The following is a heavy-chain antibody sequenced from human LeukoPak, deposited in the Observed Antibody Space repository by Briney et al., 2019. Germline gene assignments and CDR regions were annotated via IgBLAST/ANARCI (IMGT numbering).Heavy chain of an antibody. CDR2: IYYSGST. CDR3: ARDRPYDSSGYYGAVGWGYYYYGMDV. D-gene: IGHD3-22*01. J-gene: IGHJ6*02. CDR1: GGSISSYY. Sequence: SETLSLTCTVSGGSISSYYWSWIRQPPGKGLECFGYIYYSGSTNYNPSLKSRVTISVDTSKNQFSLKLSSVTAADTAVYYCARDRPYDSSGYYGAVGWGYYYYGMDVWGQGTTVTVSS. V-gene: IGHV4-59*01.